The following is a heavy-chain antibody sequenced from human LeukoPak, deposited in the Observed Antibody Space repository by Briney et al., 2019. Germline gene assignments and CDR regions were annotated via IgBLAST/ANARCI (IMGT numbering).Heavy chain of an antibody. CDR3: ARDESPRYAFDI. CDR1: GFTFSSYS. V-gene: IGHV3-21*01. J-gene: IGHJ3*02. Sequence: PGGSLRLSCAASGFTFSSYSMNWVRQAPGKGLEWVSSISSSSSYIYYADSVKGRFTISRDNAKNSLYLQMNSLRAEDTAVYYCARDESPRYAFDIWGQGTMVTVSS. CDR2: ISSSSSYI.